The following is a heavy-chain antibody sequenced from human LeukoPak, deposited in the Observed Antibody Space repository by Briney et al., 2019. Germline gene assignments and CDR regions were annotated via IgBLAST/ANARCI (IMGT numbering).Heavy chain of an antibody. CDR3: ARASAASWYYFDY. D-gene: IGHD6-13*01. J-gene: IGHJ4*02. CDR1: GYTFTSYW. CDR2: IDPSDSYT. Sequence: GESLKISCKGSGYTFTSYWIIWVRQMPGKGLEWMGKIDPSDSYTKYSPSFQGQVIVSADKSISTAYLRWSSLKASDTAMYFCARASAASWYYFDYWGQGTLVTVSS. V-gene: IGHV5-10-1*01.